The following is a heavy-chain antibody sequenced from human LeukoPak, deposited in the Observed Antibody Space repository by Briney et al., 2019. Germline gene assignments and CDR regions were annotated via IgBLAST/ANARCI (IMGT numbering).Heavy chain of an antibody. Sequence: SETLSLTCTVSGYSISSSGYYWGWIRQPPGKGLEWIGSTYHSGSTHYNPSLKSRVTISVDTSKNQFSLKLSSVTAADTAVYYCARQTIVGATTNFDYWGQGTLVTVSS. CDR1: GYSISSSGYY. J-gene: IGHJ4*02. CDR2: TYHSGST. CDR3: ARQTIVGATTNFDY. D-gene: IGHD1-26*01. V-gene: IGHV4-39*07.